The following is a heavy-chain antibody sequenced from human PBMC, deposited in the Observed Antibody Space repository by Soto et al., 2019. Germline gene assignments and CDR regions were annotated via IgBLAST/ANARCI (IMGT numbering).Heavy chain of an antibody. D-gene: IGHD1-1*01. CDR1: GYTFTSYG. CDR3: ARKPAGDWNVGAVGYFDY. J-gene: IGHJ4*02. V-gene: IGHV1-18*01. Sequence: ASVKVSCKASGYTFTSYGISWVRQAPGQGLEWMGWISAYNGNTNYAQKLQGRVTMTTDTSTSTAYMELRSLRSDDTAVYYCARKPAGDWNVGAVGYFDYWGQGTLVTVSS. CDR2: ISAYNGNT.